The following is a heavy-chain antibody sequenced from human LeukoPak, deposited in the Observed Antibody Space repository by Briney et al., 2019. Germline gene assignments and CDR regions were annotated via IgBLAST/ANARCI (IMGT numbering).Heavy chain of an antibody. CDR2: ISYDGSNK. CDR1: GFTFSSYA. Sequence: GGSLRLSCAASGFTFSSYAMHWVRQAPGKGLEWVAVISYDGSNKYYADSVKGRFTISRDNSKNTLYLQMNSLRAEDTAAYYCARESPPVYYFDYWGQGTLVTVSS. CDR3: ARESPPVYYFDY. J-gene: IGHJ4*02. V-gene: IGHV3-30-3*01.